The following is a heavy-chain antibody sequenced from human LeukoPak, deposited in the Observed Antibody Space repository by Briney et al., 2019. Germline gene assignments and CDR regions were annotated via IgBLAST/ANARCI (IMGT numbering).Heavy chain of an antibody. J-gene: IGHJ4*02. CDR1: GYSFTSYC. D-gene: IGHD3-10*01. Sequence: GQSLKISRKGSGYSFTSYCIGWVRQMPGKGLEWMGIIYPGDSHTRYSTSFQGQVTISAAKSISIAYLQWSSLKASDTAMDYCARLARVGFDCWGQGTLVTVSS. V-gene: IGHV5-51*01. CDR3: ARLARVGFDC. CDR2: IYPGDSHT.